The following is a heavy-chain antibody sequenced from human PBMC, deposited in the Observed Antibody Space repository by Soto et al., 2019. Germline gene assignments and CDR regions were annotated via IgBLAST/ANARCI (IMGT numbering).Heavy chain of an antibody. Sequence: QVQLVESGGRVVQPGKSLRLSCAASGFSFSSYGMHWVRQAPGKGLEWVSIIAYDGSNEYYADSVKGRFTISRDNSKNMMYLEMNNLRAEDTALYYCVKGWGGGDHWGQGTLVTVSS. V-gene: IGHV3-30*18. D-gene: IGHD3-16*01. CDR2: IAYDGSNE. CDR1: GFSFSSYG. J-gene: IGHJ5*02. CDR3: VKGWGGGDH.